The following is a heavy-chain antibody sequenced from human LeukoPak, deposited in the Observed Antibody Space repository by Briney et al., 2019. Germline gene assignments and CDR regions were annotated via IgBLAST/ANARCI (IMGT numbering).Heavy chain of an antibody. V-gene: IGHV1-46*01. Sequence: ASVKVSCKASGYTFTSYYIHWVRQAPGQGLEWMGIINPSGGSTSYAQKFQGRVTMTRDTSTSTVYMELSSLRSEDTAVYYCAGDLTISLPGYWGQGTLVTVSS. D-gene: IGHD3-3*01. CDR1: GYTFTSYY. J-gene: IGHJ4*02. CDR2: INPSGGST. CDR3: AGDLTISLPGY.